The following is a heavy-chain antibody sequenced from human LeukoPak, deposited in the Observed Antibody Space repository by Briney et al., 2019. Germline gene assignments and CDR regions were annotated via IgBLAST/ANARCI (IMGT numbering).Heavy chain of an antibody. CDR1: GGTFSSYA. D-gene: IGHD3-10*01. J-gene: IGHJ4*02. Sequence: SVKVSCKASGGTFSSYAISWVRQAPGQGLEWTGGIIPLFGTANYAQKFQGRVTITADESTNTAYMELSSLRSEDTAVYYCARDRASLVRGIYSIAYWGQGTLVTVSS. V-gene: IGHV1-69*13. CDR3: ARDRASLVRGIYSIAY. CDR2: IIPLFGTA.